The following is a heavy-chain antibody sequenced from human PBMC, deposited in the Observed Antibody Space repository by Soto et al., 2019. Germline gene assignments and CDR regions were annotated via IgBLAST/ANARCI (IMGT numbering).Heavy chain of an antibody. V-gene: IGHV4-61*01. CDR1: GGSVSSDSYH. Sequence: QVQLQESGPGLVKPSETLSLSCTVSGGSVSSDSYHWCWIRQPPGKGLEWIGNIYYSGSTNYNPSPKSRSPQSTDTAKNPFLLKLSPVTASEPAVHFLATKRGTYPPRTWGQGTLVIVSS. CDR3: ATKRGTYPPRT. CDR2: IYYSGST. D-gene: IGHD3-3*01. J-gene: IGHJ5*02.